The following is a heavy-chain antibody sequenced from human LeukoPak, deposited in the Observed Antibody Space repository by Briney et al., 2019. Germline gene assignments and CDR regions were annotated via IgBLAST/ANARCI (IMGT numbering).Heavy chain of an antibody. CDR3: ARVKYDYDSSRFHP. CDR2: IYYSGST. CDR1: GGSISSSSYH. D-gene: IGHD3-22*01. V-gene: IGHV4-39*06. Sequence: SETLSLTCTVSGGSISSSSYHWGWIRQPPGKGLEWIGTIYYSGSTYYSPSLKSRVTISVHRPKNQFPLKLSSVTAADTAVYYCARVKYDYDSSRFHPRGQGTRVTVRS. J-gene: IGHJ5*02.